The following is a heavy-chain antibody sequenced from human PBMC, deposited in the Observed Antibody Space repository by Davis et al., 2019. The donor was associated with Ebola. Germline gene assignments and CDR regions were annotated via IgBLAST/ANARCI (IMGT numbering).Heavy chain of an antibody. CDR2: ISSGDSTI. V-gene: IGHV3-11*04. Sequence: GESLKISCAASGFTFSDYYMSWIRQAPGKGLEWVSYISSGDSTIYYADSVKGRFTISRDNARNSLYLQMNSLRAEDTAVYYCARGGDYGGKGQNEDYWGQGTLVTVSS. J-gene: IGHJ4*02. CDR3: ARGGDYGGKGQNEDY. D-gene: IGHD4-23*01. CDR1: GFTFSDYY.